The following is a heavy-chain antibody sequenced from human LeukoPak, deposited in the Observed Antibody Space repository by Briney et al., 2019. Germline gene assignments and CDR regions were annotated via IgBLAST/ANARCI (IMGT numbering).Heavy chain of an antibody. CDR1: GGSISSYY. V-gene: IGHV4-59*12. J-gene: IGHJ6*03. Sequence: SETLSLTCTVSGGSISSYYWSWIRQPPGKGLEWIGYIYYSGSTNYNPSLKSRVTISVDTSKNQFSLQLSSVTVADTAVYYCARGLGGASYYMDVWGKGTTVTVSS. CDR2: IYYSGST. D-gene: IGHD3-16*01. CDR3: ARGLGGASYYMDV.